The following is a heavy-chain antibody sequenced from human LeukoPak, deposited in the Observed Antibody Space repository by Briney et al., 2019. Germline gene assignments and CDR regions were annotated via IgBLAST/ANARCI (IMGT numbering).Heavy chain of an antibody. CDR2: IIPIFGTA. CDR1: GGTFSSYA. D-gene: IGHD3-3*01. CDR3: ARSSLSRSYYDFWSGYSP. V-gene: IGHV1-69*13. Sequence: SVKVSCKASGGTFSSYAISWVRQAPGQGLEWMGGIIPIFGTANYAQKFQGRVTITADESTSTAYMELSSLRSEDTAVYYCARSSLSRSYYDFWSGYSPWGQGTLVTVSS. J-gene: IGHJ5*02.